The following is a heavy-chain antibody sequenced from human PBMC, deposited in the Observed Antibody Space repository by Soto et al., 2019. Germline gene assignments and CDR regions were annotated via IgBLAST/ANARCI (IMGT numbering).Heavy chain of an antibody. Sequence: GESLKISCKGSGYRFTSYWIGWVRQLPGKGLEWMAIFYPGDSDTRYSPPFQGQVTISADKSISTAYLQWRSLKASDTAIYYCALSSVAAAGFDYWGRRTVVTVSS. D-gene: IGHD6-13*01. CDR1: GYRFTSYW. CDR3: ALSSVAAAGFDY. CDR2: FYPGDSDT. J-gene: IGHJ4*02. V-gene: IGHV5-51*01.